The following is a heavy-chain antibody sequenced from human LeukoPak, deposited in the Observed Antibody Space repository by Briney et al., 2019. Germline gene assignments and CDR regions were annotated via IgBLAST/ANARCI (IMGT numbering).Heavy chain of an antibody. J-gene: IGHJ6*03. Sequence: GGSLRLSCAASGFTFSSYSMNWVRQAPGKGLEWVSSISSSSSYIYYADSVKGRFTISRDNAKNSLYLQMNSLRAEDTAVYYCARTAKDIVIVPASYYMDVWGKGTTVTVSS. D-gene: IGHD2-2*01. CDR1: GFTFSSYS. V-gene: IGHV3-21*01. CDR2: ISSSSSYI. CDR3: ARTAKDIVIVPASYYMDV.